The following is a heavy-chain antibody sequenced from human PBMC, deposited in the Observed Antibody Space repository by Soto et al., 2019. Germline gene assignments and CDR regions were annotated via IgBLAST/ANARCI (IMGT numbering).Heavy chain of an antibody. J-gene: IGHJ3*02. CDR2: IKQDGSEK. V-gene: IGHV3-7*01. D-gene: IGHD4-17*01. CDR1: GFTFSSYW. Sequence: EVQLVESGGGLVQPGGSLRLSCAASGFTFSSYWMSWVRQAPGKGLEWVANIKQDGSEKYYVDSVKGRFTISRDNAKNSLYLQMNSLRAEDTAVYYCARDLGWKTTVTTGHDAFDIWGQGTMVTVSS. CDR3: ARDLGWKTTVTTGHDAFDI.